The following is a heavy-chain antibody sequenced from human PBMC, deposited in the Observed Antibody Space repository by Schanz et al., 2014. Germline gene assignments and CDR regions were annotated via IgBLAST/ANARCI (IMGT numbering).Heavy chain of an antibody. CDR3: AKEDRTHSSDYVY. Sequence: EVQLVESGGGLVQPGGSLRLSCAASGFSFSSYGMSWVRQAPGKGLEWVSAISGSGGSTYYADSVRGRFTISRDDSKNTLYLQMNSLRPEDTAVYYCAKEDRTHSSDYVYWGQGTLVTVSS. J-gene: IGHJ4*02. CDR1: GFSFSSYG. CDR2: ISGSGGST. D-gene: IGHD3-22*01. V-gene: IGHV3-23*04.